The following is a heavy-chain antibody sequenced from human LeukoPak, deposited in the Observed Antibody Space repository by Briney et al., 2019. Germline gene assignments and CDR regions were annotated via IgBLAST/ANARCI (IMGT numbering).Heavy chain of an antibody. J-gene: IGHJ4*02. CDR3: AKGTYNFYFGY. CDR1: GFTFSSYW. Sequence: GGSLRLSCAVSGFTFSSYWMSWVRQAPGKGLEWVSAITDSGGSTYYTDSVKGRFTISRDNSRNTLYLQMNSLRAEDTAVYYCAKGTYNFYFGYWGQGTLVTVPS. V-gene: IGHV3-23*01. D-gene: IGHD5-24*01. CDR2: ITDSGGST.